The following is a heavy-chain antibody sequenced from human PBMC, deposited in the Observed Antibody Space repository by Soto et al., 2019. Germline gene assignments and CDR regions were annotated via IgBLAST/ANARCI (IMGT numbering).Heavy chain of an antibody. V-gene: IGHV1-69*06. D-gene: IGHD1-26*01. CDR2: IIPIFGTA. Sequence: SVKVSCKASGGTFSSYAISWVRQAPGQGLEWMGGIIPIFGTANYAQKFQGRVTITADKSTSTAYMELSSLRSEDTAVYYCARDLWQWELLQDPEHDAFDIWGQGTMVTVSS. CDR1: GGTFSSYA. CDR3: ARDLWQWELLQDPEHDAFDI. J-gene: IGHJ3*02.